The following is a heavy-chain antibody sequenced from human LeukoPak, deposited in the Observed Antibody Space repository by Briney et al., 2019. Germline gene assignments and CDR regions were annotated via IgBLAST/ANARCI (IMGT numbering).Heavy chain of an antibody. J-gene: IGHJ6*02. CDR3: AKDGYYYDSSDPQPALYYYYGMDV. Sequence: SETLSLTCTVSGGSISSYYWSWIRQPPGKGLEWIGYIYYSGSTNYNPSLKSRVTISVDTSKNQFSLKLSSVTAADTAVYYCAKDGYYYDSSDPQPALYYYYGMDVWGQGTTVTVSS. D-gene: IGHD3-22*01. CDR1: GGSISSYY. V-gene: IGHV4-59*01. CDR2: IYYSGST.